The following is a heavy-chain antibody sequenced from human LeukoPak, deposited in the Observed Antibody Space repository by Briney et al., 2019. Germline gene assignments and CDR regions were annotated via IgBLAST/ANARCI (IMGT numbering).Heavy chain of an antibody. V-gene: IGHV3-7*01. Sequence: GGSLRLSCAASGFMFSTYWMTWVRQAPGKGLEWVANIKPDGSETYYVDSVKGRFTISRDNTKNLLYLQMNSLRGEDAAVYHCGGFGYEAGVDLWGQGTLVSVSS. CDR3: GGFGYEAGVDL. CDR2: IKPDGSET. J-gene: IGHJ4*02. D-gene: IGHD2-15*01. CDR1: GFMFSTYW.